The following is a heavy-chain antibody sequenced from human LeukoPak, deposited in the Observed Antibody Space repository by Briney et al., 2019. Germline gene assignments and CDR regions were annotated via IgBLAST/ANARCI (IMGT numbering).Heavy chain of an antibody. D-gene: IGHD6-13*01. CDR2: IRSKAYGGTT. CDR3: TRVGVAAGFPEYYFDY. Sequence: GGSLRLSCTDSGYTFGDYAMSWVRQAPGKGLEWVGFIRSKAYGGTTEYAASVKGRFTISRDDSKSIAYLQMNSLKTEDTAVYYCTRVGVAAGFPEYYFDYWGQGTLVTVSS. V-gene: IGHV3-49*04. J-gene: IGHJ4*02. CDR1: GYTFGDYA.